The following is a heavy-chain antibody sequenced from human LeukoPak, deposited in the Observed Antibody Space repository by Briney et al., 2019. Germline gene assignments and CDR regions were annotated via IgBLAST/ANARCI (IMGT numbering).Heavy chain of an antibody. CDR1: GFTFSSYW. D-gene: IGHD1-26*01. J-gene: IGHJ4*02. CDR2: IKQDGSEK. CDR3: AKMVATSGRPREGFDY. Sequence: GGSLRLSCAASGFTFSSYWMSWVRQAPGKGLEWVANIKQDGSEKYYVDSVKGRFTISRDNAKNSLYLQMNSLTDDDTAMYHCAKMVATSGRPREGFDYWGQGALVTVSS. V-gene: IGHV3-7*03.